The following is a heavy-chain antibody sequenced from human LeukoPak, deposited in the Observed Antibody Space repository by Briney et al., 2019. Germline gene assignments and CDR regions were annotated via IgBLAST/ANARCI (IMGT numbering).Heavy chain of an antibody. Sequence: GASVTVSCKASGYSFTSYGISWMREAPGRGLEWVGYISAYDGETRYAQKFQGRVTLTTDTSTGTVYMEMRRLRSDDTAVYYCARGGKNYFDFWGQGTLVTVSS. CDR3: ARGGKNYFDF. V-gene: IGHV1-18*01. CDR2: ISAYDGET. J-gene: IGHJ4*02. CDR1: GYSFTSYG. D-gene: IGHD1-26*01.